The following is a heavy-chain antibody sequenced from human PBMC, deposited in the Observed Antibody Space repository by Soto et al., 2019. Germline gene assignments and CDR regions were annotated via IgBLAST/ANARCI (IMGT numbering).Heavy chain of an antibody. Sequence: EVLLVESGGGLVQPRESLRLSCAASGFTFSSYWMTWVRQAPGKGLEWVANIKQDGSEKRYVDSVKGRFTISRDNADNSLFLQMNDLRDEDTAVYYCVRGGLEGAGDYWGQGTLVTVS. CDR1: GFTFSSYW. J-gene: IGHJ4*02. CDR2: IKQDGSEK. V-gene: IGHV3-7*04. CDR3: VRGGLEGAGDY.